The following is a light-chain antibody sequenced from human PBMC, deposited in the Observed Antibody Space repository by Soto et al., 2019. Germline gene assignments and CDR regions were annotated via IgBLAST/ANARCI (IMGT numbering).Light chain of an antibody. Sequence: QSVLTQPRSVSGSPGQSVTISCTGTSSDVGAYNYVSWYQQHSGKAPKFMIYDVSKRPSGVPDRFSGSKSGNTASLTISGLQAEDEADYSCCSYAGTYSYVFGTGTKVTVL. CDR1: SSDVGAYNY. CDR3: CSYAGTYSYV. V-gene: IGLV2-11*01. CDR2: DVS. J-gene: IGLJ1*01.